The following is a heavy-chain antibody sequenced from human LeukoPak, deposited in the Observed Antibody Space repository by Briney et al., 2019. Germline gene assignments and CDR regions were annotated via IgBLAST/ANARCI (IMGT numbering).Heavy chain of an antibody. Sequence: GGSLRLSCAASGFTFSSYGMHWVRQAPGKGLEWVAVISYDGSNKYYADSVKGRFTISRDNSKNTLYLQMNSLRAEDTAVYYCASQHDGSVLDYWGQGTLVTVSS. CDR1: GFTFSSYG. CDR2: ISYDGSNK. D-gene: IGHD3-22*01. CDR3: ASQHDGSVLDY. J-gene: IGHJ4*02. V-gene: IGHV3-30-3*01.